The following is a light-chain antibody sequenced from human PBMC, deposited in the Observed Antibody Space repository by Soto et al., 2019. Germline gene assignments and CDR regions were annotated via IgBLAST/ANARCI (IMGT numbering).Light chain of an antibody. V-gene: IGKV1-33*01. Sequence: DIQMTQSPSSLSASVGDRVTITCQASQDISKYLNWYQQKPGKAPKLLIYDASNLETGVPSRFSGSGSATDFTFTISSLQPEDLATYYCHQYDDLPWTFGQGTKVEIK. CDR1: QDISKY. J-gene: IGKJ1*01. CDR2: DAS. CDR3: HQYDDLPWT.